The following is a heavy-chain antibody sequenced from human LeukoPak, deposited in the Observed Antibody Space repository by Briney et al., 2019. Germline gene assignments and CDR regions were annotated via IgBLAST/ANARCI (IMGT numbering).Heavy chain of an antibody. Sequence: SGTLSLTCAVSGGSISSSNWWSWVRQPPGKGLEWIGEVYHSGSTNYNPSLKSRVTISVDTSKNQFSLKLSSVTAADTAVYYCARDRLTGTTGPGFDYWGQGTLVTVSS. D-gene: IGHD1-7*01. CDR1: GGSISSSNW. V-gene: IGHV4-4*02. CDR3: ARDRLTGTTGPGFDY. CDR2: VYHSGST. J-gene: IGHJ4*02.